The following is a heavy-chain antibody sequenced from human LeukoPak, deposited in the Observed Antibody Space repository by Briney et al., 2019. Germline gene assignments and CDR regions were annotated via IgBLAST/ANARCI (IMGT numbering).Heavy chain of an antibody. J-gene: IGHJ4*02. V-gene: IGHV1-18*01. CDR2: ISAHNGDT. D-gene: IGHD1-26*01. Sequence: ASVKVSCKASGYTFTSYGISWVRQAPGQGLEGMGWISAHNGDTNYAQKFQGRVSITTDTSTSTGYMELRSLTSDDTAVYYCARDLKRTVGATTTSDYWGQGTLVTVSS. CDR3: ARDLKRTVGATTTSDY. CDR1: GYTFTSYG.